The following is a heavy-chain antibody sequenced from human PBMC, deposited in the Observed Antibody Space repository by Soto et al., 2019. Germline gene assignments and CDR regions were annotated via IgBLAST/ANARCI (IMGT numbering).Heavy chain of an antibody. Sequence: VSGGSISSGAFYWSWIRQRPGKGLEWIGYIYYSGPTYYTPSLKSRLTVSLDTSRNKFSLKLSSVTAADTAVYYCARDRAGISYWGRQNWFDPWGQGTLVTVSS. D-gene: IGHD6-13*01. V-gene: IGHV4-31*02. CDR3: ARDRAGISYWGRQNWFDP. J-gene: IGHJ5*02. CDR2: IYYSGPT. CDR1: GGSISSGAFY.